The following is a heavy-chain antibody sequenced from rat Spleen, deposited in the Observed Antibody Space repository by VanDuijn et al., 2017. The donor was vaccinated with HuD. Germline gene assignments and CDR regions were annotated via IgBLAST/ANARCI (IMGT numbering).Heavy chain of an antibody. D-gene: IGHD4-6*01. V-gene: IGHV3-1*01. CDR1: DYSITSSY. J-gene: IGHJ2*01. CDR2: ISYSGVT. CDR3: ATLGLGYYFDY. Sequence: EVRLQESGPGLVKPSQSLSLTCSVTDYSITSSYGWSWIRKFPGNKMEWMGYISYSGVTSYNPSLKGRVSITRDTSKNQFFLQLNSVTSEDTATYYCATLGLGYYFDYWGQGVMVTVSS.